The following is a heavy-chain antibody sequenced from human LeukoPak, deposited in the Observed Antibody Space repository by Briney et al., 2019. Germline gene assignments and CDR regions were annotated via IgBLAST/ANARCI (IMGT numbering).Heavy chain of an antibody. D-gene: IGHD4-11*01. V-gene: IGHV4-30-4*01. CDR3: ARERRLYSNPPYGMDV. Sequence: PSETLSLTCTVSGGSISSGDYSWSWIRQPPGKGLEWIGYIYYSGSTYYNPSLKSRVTISVDTSKNQFSLKLSSVTAADTAVYYCARERRLYSNPPYGMDVWGQGTTVTVSS. CDR1: GGSISSGDYS. J-gene: IGHJ6*02. CDR2: IYYSGST.